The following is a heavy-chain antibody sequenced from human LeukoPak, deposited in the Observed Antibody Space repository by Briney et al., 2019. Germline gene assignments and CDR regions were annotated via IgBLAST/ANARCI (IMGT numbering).Heavy chain of an antibody. CDR2: IYHSGST. J-gene: IGHJ4*02. CDR1: GYSISSGYY. CDR3: ARVSMAFDY. D-gene: IGHD2-21*01. Sequence: PSETLSLTCTVSGYSISSGYYWGWIRQPPGQGLEWIGSIYHSGSTYYNPSLKSRVTISVDTSKNQFSLKLSSVTAADTAVYYCARVSMAFDYWGQGTLVTVSS. V-gene: IGHV4-38-2*02.